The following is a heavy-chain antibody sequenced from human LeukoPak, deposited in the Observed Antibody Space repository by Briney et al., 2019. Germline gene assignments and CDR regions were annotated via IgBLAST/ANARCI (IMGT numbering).Heavy chain of an antibody. CDR1: GGSISSYY. V-gene: IGHV4-59*01. J-gene: IGHJ2*01. Sequence: SEILSLTCTVSGGSISSYYWSWIRQPPGKGLEWIGYIYYSGSTNYNPSLKSRVTISVDTSKNQFSLKLSSVTAADTAVYYCARREGGYGDPEDWYFDLWGRGTLVTVSS. CDR3: ARREGGYGDPEDWYFDL. CDR2: IYYSGST. D-gene: IGHD4-17*01.